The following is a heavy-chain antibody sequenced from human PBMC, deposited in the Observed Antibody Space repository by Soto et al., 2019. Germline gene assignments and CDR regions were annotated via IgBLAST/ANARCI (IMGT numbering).Heavy chain of an antibody. J-gene: IGHJ4*02. CDR1: GFTFSSYA. V-gene: IGHV3-23*01. CDR3: VTSSAAYFDY. CDR2: ISGSGGST. Sequence: EVQLLESGGGLVQPGGSLRLSCAASGFTFSSYAMSWVRQAPGKGLEWVSAISGSGGSTYYAGSVKGRFTISRDNSKNTLYLQMNSLRAEDTAVYYCVTSSAAYFDYWGQGTLVTVSS. D-gene: IGHD6-13*01.